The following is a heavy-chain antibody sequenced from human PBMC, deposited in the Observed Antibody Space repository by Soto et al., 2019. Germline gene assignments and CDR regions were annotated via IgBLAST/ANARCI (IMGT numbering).Heavy chain of an antibody. J-gene: IGHJ1*01. D-gene: IGHD6-19*01. CDR1: GGSISSSSYY. CDR2: IYYSGST. V-gene: IGHV4-39*01. CDR3: ARRGIFYSSHFQH. Sequence: SETLSLTCTVSGGSISSSSYYWGWIRQPPGKGLEWIGCIYYSGSTYYNPSLKSRVTISVDTSKNQFSLKLSSLTAADTAVYYCARRGIFYSSHFQHWGQGTLVTVS.